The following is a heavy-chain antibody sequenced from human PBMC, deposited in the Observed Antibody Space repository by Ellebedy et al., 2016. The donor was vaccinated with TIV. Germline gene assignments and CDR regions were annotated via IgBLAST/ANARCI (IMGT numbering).Heavy chain of an antibody. V-gene: IGHV4-34*01. J-gene: IGHJ3*01. D-gene: IGHD6-13*01. Sequence: MPSETLSLTCAVYGGSFSGYYWSWIRQPPGKGLEWIGEINHSGSTNYNPSLKSRVTISVDTSKNQFSLKPSSVTAADTAVYFCARVVWQQPVSYAFDVWGQGTMVTVSS. CDR2: INHSGST. CDR3: ARVVWQQPVSYAFDV. CDR1: GGSFSGYY.